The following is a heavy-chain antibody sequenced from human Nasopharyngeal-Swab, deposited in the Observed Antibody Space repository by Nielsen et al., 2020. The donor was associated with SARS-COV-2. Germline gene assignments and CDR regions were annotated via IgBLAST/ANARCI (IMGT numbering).Heavy chain of an antibody. CDR3: ARGTALDF. V-gene: IGHV3-11*04. CDR1: GFTFSDYD. J-gene: IGHJ4*02. CDR2: ISGGGGTI. Sequence: GESLKISCAASGFTFSDYDMSWIRQAPGKGLEYVSYISGGGGTINYADSVKRRFTISRDNAENSLYLHMNSLRAEDTALYYCARGTALDFWGQGTLVTVSS. D-gene: IGHD5-18*01.